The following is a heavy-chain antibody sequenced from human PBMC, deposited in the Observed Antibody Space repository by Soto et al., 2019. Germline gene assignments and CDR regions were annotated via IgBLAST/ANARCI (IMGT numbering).Heavy chain of an antibody. Sequence: PGGSLRLSCPATGFTFSTCAMNWVRQAPGKGLEWVSTISGSGSTTYYADSVKGRFTISRDSSKNTLYLLMNSLRVEDTAVYYCAKVLSSGSYSGALEYWGQGALATVSS. CDR3: AKVLSSGSYSGALEY. V-gene: IGHV3-23*01. CDR1: GFTFSTCA. J-gene: IGHJ4*02. CDR2: ISGSGSTT. D-gene: IGHD1-26*01.